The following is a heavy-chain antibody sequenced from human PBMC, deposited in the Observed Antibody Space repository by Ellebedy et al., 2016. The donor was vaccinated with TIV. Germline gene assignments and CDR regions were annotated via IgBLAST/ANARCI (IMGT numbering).Heavy chain of an antibody. Sequence: SVKVSCXASGDTFSGFAVSWVRQAPGQGLEWVGGIIPMFGTVEYAQKFQGRVTITADKSTSTAYMDLSSLKSEDTAVYYCARVSWSGGYQLVSGRDGMDVWGQGTTVTVSS. CDR3: ARVSWSGGYQLVSGRDGMDV. CDR1: GDTFSGFA. V-gene: IGHV1-69*06. CDR2: IIPMFGTV. D-gene: IGHD2-2*01. J-gene: IGHJ6*02.